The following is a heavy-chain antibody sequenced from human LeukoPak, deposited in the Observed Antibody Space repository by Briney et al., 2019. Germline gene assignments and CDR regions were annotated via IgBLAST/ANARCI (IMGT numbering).Heavy chain of an antibody. CDR3: ARSIKDVYYYYGMDV. V-gene: IGHV3-33*01. Sequence: GGSLRLSCAGSGFTFSSYGMHWVGRAPGKGLEWVAVIWYDGSNKYYADSVKGRFTISRDNSKNTLYLQMNSLRAEDTAVYYCARSIKDVYYYYGMDVWGQGTTVTVSS. CDR2: IWYDGSNK. J-gene: IGHJ6*02. CDR1: GFTFSSYG.